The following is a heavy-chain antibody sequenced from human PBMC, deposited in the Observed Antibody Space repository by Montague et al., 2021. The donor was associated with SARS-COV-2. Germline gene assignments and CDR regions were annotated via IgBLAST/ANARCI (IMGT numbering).Heavy chain of an antibody. CDR2: SNHSGGT. Sequence: SETLSLTCAVYGGSFSSYYWSWIRRPPGKGPEWIGESNHSGGTNYNPDLKGRVPISVDTSKSQFSLKLTSVTAADTAVYYCARGLSGSYSGGWVPVALFDFYDCMDRWGKGTTVTVSS. V-gene: IGHV4-34*01. D-gene: IGHD6-25*01. CDR3: ARGLSGSYSGGWVPVALFDFYDCMDR. CDR1: GGSFSSYY. J-gene: IGHJ6*03.